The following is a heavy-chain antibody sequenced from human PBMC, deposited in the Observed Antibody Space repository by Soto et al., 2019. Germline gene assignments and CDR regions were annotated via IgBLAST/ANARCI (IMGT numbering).Heavy chain of an antibody. CDR1: GGSISSGDYY. CDR3: ARDPARYCSGGSCSGTNWFDP. D-gene: IGHD2-15*01. Sequence: QVQLQESGPGLVKPSQTLSLTCTVSGGSISSGDYYWSWIRQPPGKGLEWIGYIYYSGSTYYNPSLKSRVTIPVDTSKNQFSLKLSSVTAADTAVYYCARDPARYCSGGSCSGTNWFDPWGQGTLVTVSS. J-gene: IGHJ5*02. V-gene: IGHV4-30-4*01. CDR2: IYYSGST.